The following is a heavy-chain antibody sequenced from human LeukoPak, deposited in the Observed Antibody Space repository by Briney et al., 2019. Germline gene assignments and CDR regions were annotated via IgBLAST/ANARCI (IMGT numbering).Heavy chain of an antibody. D-gene: IGHD7-27*01. Sequence: GGSLRPSCAASGFTFSNYWMTWFRQTPGKGLGWVGNIKQDGSEKYYVDSVKGRLTTSRDNAKNSLYLQMNRLRVEDTAIYYCARDYVWGSSESDYWGQGTLVTVSS. V-gene: IGHV3-7*01. J-gene: IGHJ4*02. CDR3: ARDYVWGSSESDY. CDR1: GFTFSNYW. CDR2: IKQDGSEK.